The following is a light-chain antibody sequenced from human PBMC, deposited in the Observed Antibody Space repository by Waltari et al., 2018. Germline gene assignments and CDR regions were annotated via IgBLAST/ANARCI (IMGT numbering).Light chain of an antibody. CDR1: SRSVGTYNY. CDR3: SSYTRSSTYV. V-gene: IGLV2-14*03. J-gene: IGLJ1*01. Sequence: QSAMTQPASVSGSPGQSITISCTGSSRSVGTYNYVSWYQQHPGKAPKLMIYDVSNRPSGVSDRFSGSKSGNTASLTISGFQAEDEADYYCSSYTRSSTYVFGTGTKVTVL. CDR2: DVS.